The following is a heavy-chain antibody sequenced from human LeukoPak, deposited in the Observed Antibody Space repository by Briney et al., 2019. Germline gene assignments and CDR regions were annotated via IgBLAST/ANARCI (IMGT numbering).Heavy chain of an antibody. CDR1: GFTFSSYA. Sequence: GGSLRLSCAASGFTFSSYAMSWVRQAPGKGLEWVSAISGSGGSAYYADSVKGRFTISRDNSKNALYLQMNSLRAEDTAVYYCAKRMCGGNYDSSGYYIDYWGQGTLVTVSS. V-gene: IGHV3-23*01. CDR3: AKRMCGGNYDSSGYYIDY. CDR2: ISGSGGSA. J-gene: IGHJ4*02. D-gene: IGHD3-22*01.